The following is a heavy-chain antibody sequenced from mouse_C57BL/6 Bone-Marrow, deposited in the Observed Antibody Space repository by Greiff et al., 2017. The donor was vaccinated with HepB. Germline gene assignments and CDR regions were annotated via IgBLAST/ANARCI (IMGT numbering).Heavy chain of an antibody. D-gene: IGHD1-1*01. CDR2: ISNGGGST. J-gene: IGHJ1*03. CDR1: GFTFSDYY. V-gene: IGHV5-12*01. CDR3: ARPPNYYGSSYKYFDV. Sequence: EVKLEESGGGLVQPGGSLKLSCAASGFTFSDYYMYWVRQTPEKRLEWVAYISNGGGSTYYPDTVKGRFTISRDNAKNTLYLQMSRLKSEDTAMYYCARPPNYYGSSYKYFDVWGTGTTVTVSS.